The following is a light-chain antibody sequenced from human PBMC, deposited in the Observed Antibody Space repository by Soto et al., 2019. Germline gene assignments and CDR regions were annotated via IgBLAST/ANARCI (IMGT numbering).Light chain of an antibody. V-gene: IGLV2-8*01. CDR2: EVN. CDR1: STDVGGYNY. Sequence: QSVLTRPPSASGSPGESVTISCTGTSTDVGGYNYVSWYQRHPGKAPKLIIYEVNKRPSGVPDRFSGSKSGNTASLTVSGLQAEDEADYYCSSYLNYNSEVFGTGTKFTVL. J-gene: IGLJ1*01. CDR3: SSYLNYNSEV.